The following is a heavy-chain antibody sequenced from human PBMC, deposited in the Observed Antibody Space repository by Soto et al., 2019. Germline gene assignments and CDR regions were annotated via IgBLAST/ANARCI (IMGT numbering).Heavy chain of an antibody. J-gene: IGHJ4*02. V-gene: IGHV1-69*02. CDR3: ASYQDGDKLFDY. CDR1: GGTFSSYT. CDR2: IIPILGIA. Sequence: QVQLVQSGAEVKKPGSSVKVSCKASGGTFSSYTISWVRQAPGQGLEWMGRIIPILGIANYAQKFQGRVTITEDKSTSSAYMEVSCLRSEDTSVYYCASYQDGDKLFDYWGQGTLVCVCS.